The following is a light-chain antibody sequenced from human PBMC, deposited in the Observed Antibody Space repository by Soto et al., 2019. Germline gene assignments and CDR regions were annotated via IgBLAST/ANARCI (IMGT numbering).Light chain of an antibody. CDR1: QSVGRN. V-gene: IGKV3-15*01. J-gene: IGKJ3*01. Sequence: EIVMTQSPVTLSVSPGERATLSCRASQSVGRNLAWYQQKPGQAPRLLIYDASNRATGIPARFSGSGSGTEFTLIISSLQSEDFEVYYCQQFNKWPPVLGPGTKVDIK. CDR3: QQFNKWPPV. CDR2: DAS.